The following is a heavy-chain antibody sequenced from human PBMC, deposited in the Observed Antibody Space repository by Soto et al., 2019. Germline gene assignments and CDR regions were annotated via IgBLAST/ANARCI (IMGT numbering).Heavy chain of an antibody. CDR3: ARLTVTTGHFDY. V-gene: IGHV4-59*01. J-gene: IGHJ4*02. Sequence: PSETLSLTCTVSGGSISSYYWSWIRQPPGKGLEWIGYIYYSGSTNYNPSLKSRVTISVDTSKNQFSLKLSSVTAADTAVYYCARLTVTTGHFDYWGQGTLVTVS. D-gene: IGHD4-17*01. CDR2: IYYSGST. CDR1: GGSISSYY.